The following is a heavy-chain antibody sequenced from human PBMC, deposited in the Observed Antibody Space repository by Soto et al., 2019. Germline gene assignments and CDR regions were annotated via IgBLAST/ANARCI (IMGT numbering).Heavy chain of an antibody. J-gene: IGHJ5*02. CDR1: GYTFTDYF. CDR3: ARVTLKAGNWFDP. V-gene: IGHV1-2*02. CDR2: INPKTRGT. Sequence: QVQLVQSGAEVKKPGASVKVSCKASGYTFTDYFIHWVRQAPGQGFEWMGWINPKTRGTNYAQKFQGRVTMTRDTSNSTAYMELRGLRSDDTAVYYCARVTLKAGNWFDPWDQGTLVTVSS.